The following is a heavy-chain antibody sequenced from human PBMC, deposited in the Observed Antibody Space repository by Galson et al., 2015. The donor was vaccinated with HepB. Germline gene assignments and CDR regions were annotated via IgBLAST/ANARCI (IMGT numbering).Heavy chain of an antibody. V-gene: IGHV3-15*01. CDR2: IKSKTDGGTT. Sequence: SLRLSCAASGFIFSNAWMNWVRQAPGKGLEWVGRIKSKTDGGTTDYAAPVKGRFTISRGDSKNTLHLQMNSLKTEDTAVYYCTGTEILTGMDVWGQGTTVTVSS. D-gene: IGHD3-9*01. J-gene: IGHJ6*02. CDR3: TGTEILTGMDV. CDR1: GFIFSNAW.